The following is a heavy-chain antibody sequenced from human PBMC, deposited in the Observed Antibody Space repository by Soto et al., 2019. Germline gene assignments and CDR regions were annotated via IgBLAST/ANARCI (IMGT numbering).Heavy chain of an antibody. CDR3: AVLYGSGSYYYYYYGMDV. CDR2: INPNSGGT. J-gene: IGHJ6*02. V-gene: IGHV1-2*04. CDR1: GYTFTGYY. Sequence: ASVKVSCKASGYTFTGYYMHWVRQAPGQGLEWMGWINPNSGGTNYAQKFQGWVTMTRDTSISTAYMELSRLRSDDTAVYYCAVLYGSGSYYYYYYGMDVWGQGATVTVSS. D-gene: IGHD3-10*01.